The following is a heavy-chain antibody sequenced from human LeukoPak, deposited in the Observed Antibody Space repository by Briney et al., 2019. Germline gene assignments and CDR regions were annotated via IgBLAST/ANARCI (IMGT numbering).Heavy chain of an antibody. CDR1: GFTFSSYG. D-gene: IGHD3-9*01. J-gene: IGHJ5*02. V-gene: IGHV3-33*01. Sequence: GGSLRLSCAASGFTFSSYGMHWVRQAPGKGLEWVAVIWYDGSNKYYADSVKGRFTISRDNSKNTLYLQMNSLRAEDTAAYYCARDRPYYDILTGYPNWFDPWGQGTLVTVSS. CDR2: IWYDGSNK. CDR3: ARDRPYYDILTGYPNWFDP.